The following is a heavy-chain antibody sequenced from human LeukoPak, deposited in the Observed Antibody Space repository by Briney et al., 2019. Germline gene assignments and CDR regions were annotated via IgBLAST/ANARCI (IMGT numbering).Heavy chain of an antibody. V-gene: IGHV5-51*01. D-gene: IGHD4-17*01. J-gene: IGHJ6*02. CDR3: ARLKSYGDYESYGMDV. CDR2: IYPGDSDT. CDR1: GYSFTSYW. Sequence: NRGESLKISCKGSGYSFTSYWIGWVRQMPGKGLEWMGIIYPGDSDTRYSPSFQGQVTISADKSISTAYLQWSSLKASDTAMYYCARLKSYGDYESYGMDVWGQGTMVTVSS.